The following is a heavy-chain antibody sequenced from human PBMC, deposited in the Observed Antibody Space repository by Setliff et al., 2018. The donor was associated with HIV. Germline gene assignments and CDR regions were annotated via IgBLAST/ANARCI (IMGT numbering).Heavy chain of an antibody. J-gene: IGHJ6*02. CDR1: GYTFTSYY. V-gene: IGHV1-46*01. D-gene: IGHD2-21*02. CDR3: ARDCGGDYSCSYYYGMDV. Sequence: AASVKVSCKASGYTFTSYYIHWVRQAPGQGLEWMGVITPRTGSTTYAQKFQGRVTMTRDTSTSTVYMQLSSLRSEDTAVYYCARDCGGDYSCSYYYGMDVWGHGTTVTSP. CDR2: ITPRTGST.